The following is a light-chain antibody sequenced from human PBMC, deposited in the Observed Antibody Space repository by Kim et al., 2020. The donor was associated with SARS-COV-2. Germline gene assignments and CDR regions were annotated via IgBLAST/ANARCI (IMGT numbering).Light chain of an antibody. J-gene: IGKJ1*01. CDR2: GAS. CDR3: QQYNFSPWT. CDR1: QIVGSTY. V-gene: IGKV3-20*01. Sequence: SPGDRATPSCRASQIVGSTYLAWYQHKPGQAPGLLIHGASNRATGVPDRFSGSGSGTDFTLTVSRLEPEDFAVYYCQQYNFSPWTFGQGTKVDIK.